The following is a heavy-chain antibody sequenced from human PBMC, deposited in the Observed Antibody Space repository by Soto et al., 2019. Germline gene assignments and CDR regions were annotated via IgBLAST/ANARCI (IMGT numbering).Heavy chain of an antibody. Sequence: EVQLVESGGGLVQPGGSLRLSCSASGFTFSAYAMYWVRQAPGKGLEYVPGISSHGFNTYYADSVKGRFTVSRDNSKSTLYLQMNRLKTEESAEDYCVNVYWYSSGGEKGCGMEVCGQGTRVTVSS. CDR3: VNVYWYSSGGEKGCGMEV. V-gene: IGHV3-64D*08. CDR1: GFTFSAYA. D-gene: IGHD3-10*01. J-gene: IGHJ6*02. CDR2: ISSHGFNT.